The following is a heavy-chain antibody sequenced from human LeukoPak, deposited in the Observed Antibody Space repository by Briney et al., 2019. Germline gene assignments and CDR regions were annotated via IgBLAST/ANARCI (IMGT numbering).Heavy chain of an antibody. D-gene: IGHD5-12*01. Sequence: ASVKVSCKTSGYTFITYYIHWMRQVPGQGFEWMGWLRPDTGATNFAQNFLGRVTMTGDTSISTAYMELSRLRPDDTAVYYCARVDTVGTVNPFYWGQGTLVTVSS. CDR2: LRPDTGAT. CDR1: GYTFITYY. V-gene: IGHV1-2*02. CDR3: ARVDTVGTVNPFY. J-gene: IGHJ4*02.